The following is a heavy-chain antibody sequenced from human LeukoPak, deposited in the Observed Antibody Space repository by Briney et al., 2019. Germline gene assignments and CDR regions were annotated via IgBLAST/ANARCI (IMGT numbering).Heavy chain of an antibody. D-gene: IGHD2-15*01. CDR3: ARVHDGYCSAGSCYDYFDY. J-gene: IGHJ4*02. CDR2: ISSSSSYT. V-gene: IGHV3-11*05. Sequence: GGSLRLSCAASGFIFSDYHMSWIRQAPGKGLEWVSYISSSSSYTNYADSVKGRFTISRDNAKNSLYLQMNSLRAEDTAVYYCARVHDGYCSAGSCYDYFDYWGQGTLVTVSS. CDR1: GFIFSDYH.